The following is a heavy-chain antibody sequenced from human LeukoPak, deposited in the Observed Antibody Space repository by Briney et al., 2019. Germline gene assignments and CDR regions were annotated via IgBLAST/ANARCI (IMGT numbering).Heavy chain of an antibody. D-gene: IGHD3-10*01. Sequence: ASVKVSCKVSGYTLTELSMHWVRQAPGKGLEWMGGFDPEDGETIYAQKFQGRVTMTEDTSTDTAYMELSSLRSEDTAVYYCATAYRITMVRGVIIKGENWFDPWGQGTLVTVSS. CDR1: GYTLTELS. CDR3: ATAYRITMVRGVIIKGENWFDP. V-gene: IGHV1-24*01. CDR2: FDPEDGET. J-gene: IGHJ5*02.